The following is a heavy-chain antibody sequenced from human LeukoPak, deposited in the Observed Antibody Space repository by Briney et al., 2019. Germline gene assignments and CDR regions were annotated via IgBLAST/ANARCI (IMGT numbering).Heavy chain of an antibody. Sequence: GASVKVSCRASGYTFTSYAMHWVRQAPGQRLEWMGWINAGNGNTEYSQKFQGRVTITRDTSASTAYMELSSLRSEDTAVYYCARDYYDILTGRFDYWGQGTLVTVSS. V-gene: IGHV1-3*01. CDR1: GYTFTSYA. CDR3: ARDYYDILTGRFDY. CDR2: INAGNGNT. J-gene: IGHJ4*02. D-gene: IGHD3-9*01.